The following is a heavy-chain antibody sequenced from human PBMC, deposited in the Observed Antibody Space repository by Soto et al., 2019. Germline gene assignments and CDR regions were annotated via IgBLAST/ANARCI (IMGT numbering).Heavy chain of an antibody. CDR2: IGGNAGST. D-gene: IGHD4-4*01. V-gene: IGHV3-23*01. CDR1: GFTFSSYA. Sequence: GGSLRLSCAASGFTFSSYAIFWVRQAPGKGLEWVSSIGGNAGSTFYADSVKGRFTISRDNSRNTLYLQMNNLRAEDTAVYYCAKKVVPVTGSDWFDTWGQGTLVTVSS. CDR3: AKKVVPVTGSDWFDT. J-gene: IGHJ5*02.